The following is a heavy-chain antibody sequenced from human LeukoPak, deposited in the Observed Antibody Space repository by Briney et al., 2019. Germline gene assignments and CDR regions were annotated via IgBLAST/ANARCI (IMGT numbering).Heavy chain of an antibody. CDR2: MNPNSGNT. CDR3: ARGKGSYDFWSGYYMDWFDP. D-gene: IGHD3-3*01. CDR1: GYTFTSYD. V-gene: IGHV1-8*01. J-gene: IGHJ5*02. Sequence: ASVKVSCKASGYTFTSYDINWVRQAPGQGLEWMGWMNPNSGNTGYAQKFQGRVAMTRNTSISTAYMELSSLRSEDTAVYYCARGKGSYDFWSGYYMDWFDPWGQGTLVTVSS.